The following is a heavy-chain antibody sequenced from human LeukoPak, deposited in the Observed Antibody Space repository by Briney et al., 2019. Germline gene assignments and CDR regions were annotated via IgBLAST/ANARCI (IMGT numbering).Heavy chain of an antibody. CDR1: GGTSSSYA. CDR3: ARGLVRGVIIPFDY. V-gene: IGHV1-69*13. Sequence: ASVKVSCKASGGTSSSYAISWVRQAPGQGLEWMGGIIPIFGTANYAQKFQGRVTITADESTSTAYMELSSLRSEDTAVYYCARGLVRGVIIPFDYWGQGTLVTVSS. D-gene: IGHD3-10*01. CDR2: IIPIFGTA. J-gene: IGHJ4*02.